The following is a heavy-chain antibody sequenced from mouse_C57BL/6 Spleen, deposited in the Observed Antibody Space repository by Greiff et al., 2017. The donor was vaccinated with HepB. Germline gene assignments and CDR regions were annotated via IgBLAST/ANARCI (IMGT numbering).Heavy chain of an antibody. CDR3: ARKGSSGYSWFAY. D-gene: IGHD3-2*02. V-gene: IGHV1-50*01. Sequence: VQLQQPGAELVKPGASVKLSCKASGYTFTSYWMQWVKQRPGQGLEWIGEIDPSDSYTNYNQKFKGKATLTVDTSSSTAYMQLSSLTSEDSAVYYCARKGSSGYSWFAYWGQGTLVTVSA. J-gene: IGHJ3*01. CDR2: IDPSDSYT. CDR1: GYTFTSYW.